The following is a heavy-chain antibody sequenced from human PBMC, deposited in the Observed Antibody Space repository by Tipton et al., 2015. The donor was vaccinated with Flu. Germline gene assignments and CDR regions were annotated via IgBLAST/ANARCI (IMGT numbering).Heavy chain of an antibody. Sequence: QVQLVQSGAEVKKPGASVKVSCKASGYTFTGYYMHWVRQAPGQGLEWMGWINPNSGGTNYAQKFQGRVTMTRDTSISTAYMELSRLRSDDTAVYYCARYRWNMIENPHDAFDIWGQGTMVTVSS. D-gene: IGHD3-22*01. J-gene: IGHJ3*02. CDR1: GYTFTGYY. CDR3: ARYRWNMIENPHDAFDI. CDR2: INPNSGGT. V-gene: IGHV1-2*02.